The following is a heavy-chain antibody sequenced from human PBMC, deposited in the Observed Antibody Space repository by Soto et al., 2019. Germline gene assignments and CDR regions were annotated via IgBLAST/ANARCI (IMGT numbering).Heavy chain of an antibody. D-gene: IGHD3-10*01. CDR2: IVGDSGNT. Sequence: QVQVMQSGAQLTQPGASVKVSCETSGYPLPTYGLSWVRQAPGQGLEWMGWIVGDSGNTVYAQKFQGRVNMYRDTSTSTGYMELRRLTSDDSALYYCATVSGYGSGSRRFDFWGQGTLVSVSS. CDR3: ATVSGYGSGSRRFDF. J-gene: IGHJ4*02. V-gene: IGHV1-18*01. CDR1: GYPLPTYG.